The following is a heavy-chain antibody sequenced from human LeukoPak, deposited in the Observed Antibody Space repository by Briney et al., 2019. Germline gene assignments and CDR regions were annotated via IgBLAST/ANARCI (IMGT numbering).Heavy chain of an antibody. CDR3: AKGGISLIRGSFDY. J-gene: IGHJ4*02. CDR2: ISGNGDRI. CDR1: GLTLSNYA. D-gene: IGHD3-10*01. Sequence: GGSLRLSCEVSGLTLSNYAMSWVRRTPGKGLEWVSAISGNGDRIYYADSVKGRFTISRDNSKNTLYLQMNRLRVEDTALYYCAKGGISLIRGSFDYWGQGTLVTVSS. V-gene: IGHV3-23*01.